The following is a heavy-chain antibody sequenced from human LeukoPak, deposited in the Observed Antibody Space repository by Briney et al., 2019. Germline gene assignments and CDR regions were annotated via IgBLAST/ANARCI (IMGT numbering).Heavy chain of an antibody. V-gene: IGHV3-21*01. CDR3: VRDVSRRIGMDV. J-gene: IGHJ6*02. CDR1: GFIFNSYT. CDR2: ISSVSNYI. D-gene: IGHD2-15*01. Sequence: GGSLRLSCAASGFIFNSYTMNWVRQAPGKGLEWVATISSVSNYIWYRDSVKGRCTISRDKFKNSLYLQIDSLRAEDTAVYYCVRDVSRRIGMDVWGQGTTVTVSS.